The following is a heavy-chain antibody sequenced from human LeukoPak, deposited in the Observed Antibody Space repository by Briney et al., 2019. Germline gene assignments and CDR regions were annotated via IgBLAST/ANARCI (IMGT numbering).Heavy chain of an antibody. J-gene: IGHJ5*02. D-gene: IGHD3-10*01. CDR2: ISGSGSST. Sequence: GGSLRLSCVASGFTFSSYGMTWVRQAPGKGLEWVSSISGSGSSTHYADSVQGRFTISRDNSKNTLYLQMNSLRADDTAVYYSAKDTWFGELLNNWFDPWGQGTLVTVSS. CDR3: AKDTWFGELLNNWFDP. CDR1: GFTFSSYG. V-gene: IGHV3-23*01.